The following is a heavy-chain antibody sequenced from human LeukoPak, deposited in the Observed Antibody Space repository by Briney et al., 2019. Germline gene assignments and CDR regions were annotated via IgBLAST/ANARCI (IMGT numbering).Heavy chain of an antibody. CDR2: IYYSGST. D-gene: IGHD6-19*01. CDR3: ATRGYSSGWYMYY. J-gene: IGHJ4*02. Sequence: SETLSLTCTVSGGSISSYYWSWIRQPPGKGLEWIGYIYYSGSTNYNPSLKSRVTISVDTSKNQFSLKLSSVTAADTAVYYCATRGYSSGWYMYYWGQGTLVTVSS. V-gene: IGHV4-59*08. CDR1: GGSISSYY.